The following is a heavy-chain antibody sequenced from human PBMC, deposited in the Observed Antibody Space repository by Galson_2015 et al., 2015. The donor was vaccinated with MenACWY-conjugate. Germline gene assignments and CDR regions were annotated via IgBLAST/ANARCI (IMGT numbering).Heavy chain of an antibody. J-gene: IGHJ6*02. D-gene: IGHD6-13*01. CDR1: GGSFSGYY. CDR2: INHSGST. Sequence: LSLTCAVYGGSFSGYYWSWIRQPPGTGLEWIGEINHSGSTNYNPSLKSRVTISVDTSKNQFSLKLSSVTAADTAVYYCARGAQQLATRGYYYYGMDVWGQGTTVTVSS. V-gene: IGHV4-34*01. CDR3: ARGAQQLATRGYYYYGMDV.